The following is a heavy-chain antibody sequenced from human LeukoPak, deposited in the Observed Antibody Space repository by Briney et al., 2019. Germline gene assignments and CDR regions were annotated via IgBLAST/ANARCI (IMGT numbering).Heavy chain of an antibody. CDR1: GFTFDNYA. CDR2: ISADGRST. Sequence: GGSLRLSCAASGFTFDNYAIHWVRQVPGKSLEWVCLISADGRSTYYADSVKGRFTISRDNSKSSLYLQMRSLTTEDTAVYYCAKDSGWQLLRAEYFQHWGPGTLVTVSS. D-gene: IGHD2-15*01. J-gene: IGHJ1*01. CDR3: AKDSGWQLLRAEYFQH. V-gene: IGHV3-43*02.